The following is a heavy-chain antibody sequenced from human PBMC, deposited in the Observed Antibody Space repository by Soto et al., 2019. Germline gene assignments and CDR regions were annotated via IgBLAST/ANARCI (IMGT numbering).Heavy chain of an antibody. J-gene: IGHJ6*02. CDR2: IYYSGST. V-gene: IGHV4-31*03. CDR3: ARDSTTNYYYYGMDV. Sequence: QVQLQESGPGLVKPSQTLSLTCTVSGGSISSGGYYWSWIRQHPGKGLEWIGYIYYSGSTYYNPSLKSRVTISVDTSKNQFALKLSAVTAADTAVYDCARDSTTNYYYYGMDVWGQGTTVTVSS. D-gene: IGHD2-8*01. CDR1: GGSISSGGYY.